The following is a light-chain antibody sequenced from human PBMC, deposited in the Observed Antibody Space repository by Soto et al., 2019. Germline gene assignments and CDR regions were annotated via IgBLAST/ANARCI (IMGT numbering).Light chain of an antibody. CDR2: GAS. CDR1: QDIRND. CDR3: LQTYNYPLT. Sequence: AIQMTQSPSSLSASVGDSVTNTCRASQDIRNDLGWFQQKPGKAPNLLIYGASSVHRGVPSRFSGSGSGSDFTLTISSLQSEDFATYYCLQTYNYPLTFGGGTKVDIK. J-gene: IGKJ4*01. V-gene: IGKV1-6*01.